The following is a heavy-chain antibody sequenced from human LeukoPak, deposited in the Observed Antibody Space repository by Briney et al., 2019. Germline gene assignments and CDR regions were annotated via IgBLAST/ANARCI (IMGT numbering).Heavy chain of an antibody. J-gene: IGHJ3*02. CDR2: ISWNSGSI. D-gene: IGHD2-21*02. CDR1: GFTFDDYA. CDR3: AKVGVLAYCGGDCYSDRDAFDI. V-gene: IGHV3-9*01. Sequence: PGGSLRLSCAASGFTFDDYAMHWVRQAPGKGLEWVSGISWNSGSIGYADSVKGRFTISRDNAKNSLYLQMNSLRAEDTALYYCAKVGVLAYCGGDCYSDRDAFDIWGQGTMVTVSS.